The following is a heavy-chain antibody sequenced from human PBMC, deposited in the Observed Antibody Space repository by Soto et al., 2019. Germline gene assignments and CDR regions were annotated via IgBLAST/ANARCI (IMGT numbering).Heavy chain of an antibody. CDR1: AFNFSGSS. V-gene: IGHV3-23*01. Sequence: GGSLRLSCAASAFNFSGSSISWGRQAPGKGLHWVSGISRTGGRTFYTDSVKGRFTISRDNSDNTLHLQMNRLRVEDTALYYCATYDFWRFDYWGQGIVVTVSS. D-gene: IGHD3-3*01. CDR2: ISRTGGRT. CDR3: ATYDFWRFDY. J-gene: IGHJ4*02.